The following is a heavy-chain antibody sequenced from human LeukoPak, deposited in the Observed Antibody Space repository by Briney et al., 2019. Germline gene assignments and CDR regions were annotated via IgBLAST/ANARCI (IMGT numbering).Heavy chain of an antibody. CDR2: ISYDGSNK. CDR1: GFTFSSYA. CDR3: AKDLSMIVVVITTAFDY. D-gene: IGHD3-22*01. Sequence: GRSLRLSCAASGFTFSSYAMHWVRQAPGKGLEWVAVISYDGSNKYYADSVKGRFTISRDDSKNTLYLQMNSLRAEDTAVYYCAKDLSMIVVVITTAFDYWGQGTLVTVSS. J-gene: IGHJ4*02. V-gene: IGHV3-30-3*01.